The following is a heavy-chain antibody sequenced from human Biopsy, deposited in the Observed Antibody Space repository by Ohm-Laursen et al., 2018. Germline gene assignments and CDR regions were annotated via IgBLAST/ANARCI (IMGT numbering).Heavy chain of an antibody. CDR3: ARDSPSYADYPLDS. CDR1: GTSIITYS. V-gene: IGHV4-4*07. CDR2: IYVSGST. Sequence: SETLSLTCSVSGTSIITYSWSWIRQPAGKGLEWIGRIYVSGSTNYNPSLKSRVTMSLDTSESRFSLELASVTAADTAVYYCARDSPSYADYPLDSWGPGILVTVSP. J-gene: IGHJ4*02. D-gene: IGHD4-17*01.